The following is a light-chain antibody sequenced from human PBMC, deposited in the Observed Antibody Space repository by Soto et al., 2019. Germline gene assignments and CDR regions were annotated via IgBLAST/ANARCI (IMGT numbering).Light chain of an antibody. J-gene: IGKJ1*01. Sequence: EIVLTQSPGTLSLSPGERATLSCRASQSVSSSYLAWYQQKPGQAPRLLIYGASSRATGIPDRFSGSGSGTDFTLTISRLAPADFAVYYCPQYGSSPQTFGQGTKVEVK. CDR1: QSVSSSY. CDR2: GAS. CDR3: PQYGSSPQT. V-gene: IGKV3-20*01.